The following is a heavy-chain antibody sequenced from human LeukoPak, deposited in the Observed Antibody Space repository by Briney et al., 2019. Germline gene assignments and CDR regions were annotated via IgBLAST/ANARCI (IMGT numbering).Heavy chain of an antibody. V-gene: IGHV4-34*01. J-gene: IGHJ6*03. D-gene: IGHD3-3*01. Sequence: PSETLSLTCAVYGGSFSGYYWSWIRQPPGKGLEWIGEINHSGSTNYNPSLKSRVTISVDTSKNQFSLKLSSVTAADTAVYYCARASDYDFIFDPPTHYYYYMDVWGKGTTVTVSS. CDR2: INHSGST. CDR3: ARASDYDFIFDPPTHYYYYMDV. CDR1: GGSFSGYY.